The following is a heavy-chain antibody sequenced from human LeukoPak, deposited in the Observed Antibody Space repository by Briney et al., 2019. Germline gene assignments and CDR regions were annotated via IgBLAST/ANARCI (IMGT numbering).Heavy chain of an antibody. CDR3: AKMAGQQLGDYYMDV. D-gene: IGHD6-13*01. CDR1: GFTFSNFA. Sequence: PGGSLRLSCGGSGFTFSNFAMTLVRQAPGRGLEWVSALSGSGFNTYYADSVKGRFTISRDNSKNTLYLQMNSLRAEDTAVYYCAKMAGQQLGDYYMDVWGKGTTLTVSS. CDR2: LSGSGFNT. V-gene: IGHV3-23*01. J-gene: IGHJ6*03.